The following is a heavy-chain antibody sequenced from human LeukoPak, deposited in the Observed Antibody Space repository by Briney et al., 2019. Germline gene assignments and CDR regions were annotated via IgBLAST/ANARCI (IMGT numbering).Heavy chain of an antibody. Sequence: GGSLRLSCAASGFTVSSNYMSWVRQAPGKGLEWVAVISYDGSNKYYADSVKGRFTISRDNSKNTLYLQMNSLRAEDTAVYYCAKGQDTAMTIDYWGQGTLVTVSS. CDR1: GFTVSSNY. V-gene: IGHV3-30*18. D-gene: IGHD5-18*01. CDR3: AKGQDTAMTIDY. CDR2: ISYDGSNK. J-gene: IGHJ4*02.